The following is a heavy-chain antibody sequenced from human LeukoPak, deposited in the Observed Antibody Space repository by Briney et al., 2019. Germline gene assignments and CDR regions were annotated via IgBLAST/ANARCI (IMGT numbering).Heavy chain of an antibody. CDR3: ARDGSSGWSHDY. CDR2: IYSGGKT. Sequence: GGSLRLSCAASGFTVSGNYMSWVRQAPRKGLEWVSAIYSGGKTYYADSVKGRFTISRDNSKNTLYLQMNSLTAEDTAVYYCARDGSSGWSHDYWGQGALVTVSS. J-gene: IGHJ4*02. V-gene: IGHV3-66*01. CDR1: GFTVSGNY. D-gene: IGHD6-19*01.